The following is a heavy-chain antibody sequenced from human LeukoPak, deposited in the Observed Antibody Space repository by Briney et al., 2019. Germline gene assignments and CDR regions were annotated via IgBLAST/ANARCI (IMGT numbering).Heavy chain of an antibody. CDR3: ARPPFGPYYYGMDV. J-gene: IGHJ6*02. CDR2: INHSGST. V-gene: IGHV4-34*01. D-gene: IGHD3-3*01. Sequence: SETLSLTCTVSGGSISSYYWSWIRQPPGKGLEWIGGINHSGSTNYNPSLKSRVTISVDTSKNQFSLKLSSVTAADTAVYYCARPPFGPYYYGMDVWGQGTTVTVSS. CDR1: GGSISSYY.